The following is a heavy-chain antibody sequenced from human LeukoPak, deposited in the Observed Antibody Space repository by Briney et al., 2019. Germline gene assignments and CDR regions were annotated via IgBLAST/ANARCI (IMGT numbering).Heavy chain of an antibody. CDR1: EFIFSDFH. D-gene: IGHD3-3*01. V-gene: IGHV3-48*01. CDR2: IDLSNRTI. CDR3: ARDRDYDFWSGNDAFDI. Sequence: GGSLRLSCAASEFIFSDFHMNWVRQAPGKGLEWVSYIDLSNRTIYYADFVKGRFTISRDNAKNSLYLQMNSLRAEDTAVYYCARDRDYDFWSGNDAFDIWGQGTMVTVSS. J-gene: IGHJ3*02.